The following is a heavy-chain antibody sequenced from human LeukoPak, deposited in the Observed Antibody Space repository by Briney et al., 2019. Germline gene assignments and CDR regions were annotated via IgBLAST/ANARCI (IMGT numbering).Heavy chain of an antibody. CDR2: INPNSGGT. J-gene: IGHJ4*02. CDR3: ARGPPNCGGDCYPVFYYFDY. Sequence: GASVKVSCKASRYTFTGYYMHWVRQAPGQGLEWMGRINPNSGGTNYAQKFQGRVTMTRDTSISTAYMELSRLRSDDTAVYYCARGPPNCGGDCYPVFYYFDYWGQGTLVTVSS. D-gene: IGHD2-21*02. V-gene: IGHV1-2*06. CDR1: RYTFTGYY.